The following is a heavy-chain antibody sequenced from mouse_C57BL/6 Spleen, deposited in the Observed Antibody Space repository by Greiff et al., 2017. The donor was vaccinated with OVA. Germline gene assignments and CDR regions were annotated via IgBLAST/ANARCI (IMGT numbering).Heavy chain of an antibody. D-gene: IGHD3-1*01. Sequence: EVQLQQSGPVLVKPGASVKMSCKASGYTFTDYYMNWVKQSHGKSLEWIGVINPYNGGTSYNQKFKGKATLTVDKSSSTAYMELNSLTSEDSAVYYCAREQGTAQATGAYWGQGTLVTVSA. CDR3: AREQGTAQATGAY. V-gene: IGHV1-19*01. CDR2: INPYNGGT. J-gene: IGHJ3*01. CDR1: GYTFTDYY.